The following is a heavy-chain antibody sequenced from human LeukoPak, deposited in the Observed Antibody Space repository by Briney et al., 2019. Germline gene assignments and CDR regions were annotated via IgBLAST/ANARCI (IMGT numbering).Heavy chain of an antibody. V-gene: IGHV1-69*13. CDR1: GGAFSSYA. CDR2: IIPIFGTA. Sequence: SVKVSCKASGGAFSSYAISWVRQAPGQGLEWMGGIIPIFGTANYAQKFQGRVTITADESTSTAYMELSSLRSEDTAVYYCARGDLSVSGSALAFDYWGQGTLVTVSS. CDR3: ARGDLSVSGSALAFDY. J-gene: IGHJ4*02. D-gene: IGHD1-26*01.